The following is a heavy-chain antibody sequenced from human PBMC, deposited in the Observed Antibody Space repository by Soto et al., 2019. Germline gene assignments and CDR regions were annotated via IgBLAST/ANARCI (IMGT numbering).Heavy chain of an antibody. J-gene: IGHJ4*02. Sequence: QVQLVESGGGLVKPGGSLRLSCAASGFTFSDYYMSWIRQAPGKGLEWISYISFTGSIIYYADSLKGRFTVSRDNAKNSLYLQMNSLRAEDTAVYYCARVIMATTHFDSWGQGTLVTVSS. CDR3: ARVIMATTHFDS. V-gene: IGHV3-11*01. D-gene: IGHD5-12*01. CDR2: ISFTGSII. CDR1: GFTFSDYY.